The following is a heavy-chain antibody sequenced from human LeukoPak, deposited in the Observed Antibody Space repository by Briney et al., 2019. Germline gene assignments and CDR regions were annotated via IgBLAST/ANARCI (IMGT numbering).Heavy chain of an antibody. Sequence: SETLSLTCTVSGGSISIYYWSWIRQPPGKGLEWIGYIYYSGSTNYNPSLKSRVTISVDTSKNQFSLKLSSVTAADTAVYYCARDSGSGRTFDYWGQGTLVTVSS. D-gene: IGHD3-10*01. V-gene: IGHV4-59*01. CDR2: IYYSGST. CDR1: GGSISIYY. CDR3: ARDSGSGRTFDY. J-gene: IGHJ4*02.